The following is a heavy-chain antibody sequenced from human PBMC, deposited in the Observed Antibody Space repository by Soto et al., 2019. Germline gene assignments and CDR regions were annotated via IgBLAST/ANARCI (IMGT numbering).Heavy chain of an antibody. D-gene: IGHD6-19*01. CDR3: ARGLIAVAGTLTAYFDY. CDR2: ISYDGSNK. Sequence: LRLSCAASGFTFSSYSMHWVRQAPGKGLEWVAVISYDGSNKYYADSVKGRFTISRDNSKNTLYLQMNSLRAEDTAVYYCARGLIAVAGTLTAYFDYWGQGTLVTVSS. J-gene: IGHJ4*02. CDR1: GFTFSSYS. V-gene: IGHV3-30-3*01.